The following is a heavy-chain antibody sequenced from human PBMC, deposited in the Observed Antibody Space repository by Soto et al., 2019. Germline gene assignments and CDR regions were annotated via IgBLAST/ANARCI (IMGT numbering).Heavy chain of an antibody. V-gene: IGHV4-30-4*01. Sequence: SETLSLTCTVSGGSISSGDYYWSWIRQPPGKGLEWIGYIYYSGSTYYNPSLKSRVTISVDTSKNQFSLKLSSVTAADTAVYYCARDQLELADTYYYYYGMDVWGQGTTVTVS. J-gene: IGHJ6*02. CDR3: ARDQLELADTYYYYYGMDV. CDR2: IYYSGST. CDR1: GGSISSGDYY. D-gene: IGHD1-7*01.